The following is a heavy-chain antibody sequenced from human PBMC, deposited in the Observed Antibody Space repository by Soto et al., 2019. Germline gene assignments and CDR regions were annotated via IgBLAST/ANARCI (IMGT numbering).Heavy chain of an antibody. CDR2: ISGGGDST. J-gene: IGHJ5*02. V-gene: IGHV3-23*01. D-gene: IGHD3-3*01. CDR1: GFTFSSYV. CDR3: AKDPLYYDFWSGYYNWFDP. Sequence: EVQLLESGGGLVQPGGSPRLSCAASGFTFSSYVMSWVRQAPGKGLEWVSAISGGGDSTYYADSVKGRFTISRDNSKNTLYLQMNSLRAEDAAVYYCAKDPLYYDFWSGYYNWFDPWGQGTLVTVSS.